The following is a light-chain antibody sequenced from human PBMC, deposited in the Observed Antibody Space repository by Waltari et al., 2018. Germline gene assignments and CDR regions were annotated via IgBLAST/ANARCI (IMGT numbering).Light chain of an antibody. Sequence: DIQMTQSPSTLSASVGDRVTITCRASQRVSDWLAWYQQKPGKAPERLIFDVSTLKSGVPSRCSGRGSGTEFTLTISSLQPDDFATYYCQHYSHSSPWTFGQGTKVEIK. CDR1: QRVSDW. V-gene: IGKV1-5*01. CDR2: DVS. CDR3: QHYSHSSPWT. J-gene: IGKJ1*01.